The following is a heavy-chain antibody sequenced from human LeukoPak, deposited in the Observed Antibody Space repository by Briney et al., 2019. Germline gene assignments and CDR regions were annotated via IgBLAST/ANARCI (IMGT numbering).Heavy chain of an antibody. Sequence: GGSLRLSCAASGFTFSSYAMSWVRQAPGKGLEWVSAISGSGGSTYYADSVKGRFTISRDNSKNTLYLQMNSLRAEDTAVYYCAKRPTVTTDSSGYLPGYWGQGTLVTVSS. J-gene: IGHJ4*02. V-gene: IGHV3-23*01. CDR2: ISGSGGST. CDR3: AKRPTVTTDSSGYLPGY. D-gene: IGHD3-22*01. CDR1: GFTFSSYA.